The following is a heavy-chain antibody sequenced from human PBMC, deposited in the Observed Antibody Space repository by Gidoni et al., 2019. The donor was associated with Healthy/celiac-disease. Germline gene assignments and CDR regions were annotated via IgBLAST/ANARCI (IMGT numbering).Heavy chain of an antibody. CDR3: AKWDSSSSPDY. Sequence: EVQLLESGGGLVQPGGSLRLSCAASGFTFSSYAMLWVRQAPGQGPEWGSGISWRGGSTYYGDPVKGRFTISRDNSKNTLYLQMNSLRAEDTAVYYCAKWDSSSSPDYWGQGTLVTVSS. V-gene: IGHV3-23*01. J-gene: IGHJ4*02. CDR1: GFTFSSYA. CDR2: ISWRGGST. D-gene: IGHD6-13*01.